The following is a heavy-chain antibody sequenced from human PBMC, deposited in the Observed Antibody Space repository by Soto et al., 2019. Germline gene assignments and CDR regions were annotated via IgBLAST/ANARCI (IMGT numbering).Heavy chain of an antibody. D-gene: IGHD6-13*01. CDR2: ISGSGGST. CDR1: GFTFSSYG. V-gene: IGHV3-23*01. CDR3: AKGGAQQLVHY. Sequence: GGSLRLSCAASGFTFSSYGMHWVRQAPGKGLEWVSAISGSGGSTYYADSVKGRFTISRDNSKNTLYLQMNSLRAEDTAVYYCAKGGAQQLVHYWGQGTLVTVSS. J-gene: IGHJ4*02.